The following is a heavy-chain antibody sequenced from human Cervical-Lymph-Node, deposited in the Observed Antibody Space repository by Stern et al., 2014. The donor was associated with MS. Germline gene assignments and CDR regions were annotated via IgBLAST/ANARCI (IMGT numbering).Heavy chain of an antibody. CDR1: GFTFSSYG. D-gene: IGHD2-15*01. CDR2: IWYDGSNK. CDR3: ARDRHDLGYCSGGSCYLPDY. V-gene: IGHV3-33*01. J-gene: IGHJ4*02. Sequence: VQLVESGGGVVQPGRSLRLSCAASGFTFSSYGMHWVRQATGKGLEWVAVIWYDGSNKYYADSVKGRFTISRDNSKNTLYLQMNSLRAEDTAVYYCARDRHDLGYCSGGSCYLPDYWGQGTLVTVSS.